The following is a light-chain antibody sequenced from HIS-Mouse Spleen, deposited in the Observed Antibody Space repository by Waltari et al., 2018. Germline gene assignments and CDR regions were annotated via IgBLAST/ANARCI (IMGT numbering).Light chain of an antibody. J-gene: IGLJ2*01. CDR1: SSYVGGYNY. Sequence: QSALTQPRSVSGSPGPSVTISCTGTSSYVGGYNYVPWYQQHPGKAPKLMIYDVSKRPSGVPDRFSGSKSGNTASLTISGLQAEDEADYYCCSYAGSYPVVFGGGTKLTVL. CDR3: CSYAGSYPVV. V-gene: IGLV2-11*01. CDR2: DVS.